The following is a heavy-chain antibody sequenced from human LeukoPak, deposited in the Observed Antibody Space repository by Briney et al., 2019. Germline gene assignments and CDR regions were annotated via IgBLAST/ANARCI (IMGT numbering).Heavy chain of an antibody. J-gene: IGHJ6*03. CDR3: TTGRAATGLVYYYYYRDV. CDR1: GFTFSNAW. Sequence: PGGSLRLSCAASGFTFSNAWMSWVRQAPGKGLEWVGRIKSKTDGGTTDYAAPVKGRFTISRDDSKITLYLQMNSLKTEDTAVYYCTTGRAATGLVYYYYYRDVWGKGTTVSVSS. V-gene: IGHV3-15*01. D-gene: IGHD2-15*01. CDR2: IKSKTDGGTT.